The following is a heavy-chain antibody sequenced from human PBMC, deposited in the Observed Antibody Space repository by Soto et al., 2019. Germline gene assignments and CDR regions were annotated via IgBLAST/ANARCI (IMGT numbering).Heavy chain of an antibody. CDR2: INPSGGST. D-gene: IGHD5-18*01. J-gene: IGHJ4*02. Sequence: ASVKVSCKASGYTFTSYYMHWVRQAPGQGLEWMGIINPSGGSTSYAQKFQGRVTITRDTSASTAYMELSSLRSEDTAVYYCARELPFVDTAMDYWGQGTLVTVSS. CDR3: ARELPFVDTAMDY. V-gene: IGHV1-46*01. CDR1: GYTFTSYY.